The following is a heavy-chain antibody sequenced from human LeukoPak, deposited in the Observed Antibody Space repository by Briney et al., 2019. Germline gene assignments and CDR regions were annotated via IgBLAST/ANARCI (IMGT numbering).Heavy chain of an antibody. CDR1: GFTFSSYS. CDR3: ARDRRCSGGSCYDY. D-gene: IGHD2-15*01. V-gene: IGHV3-21*01. Sequence: GGSLRLSCAASGFTFSSYSMNWVRQAPGKGLEWVSSISSSSSYIYYADSVRGRFTISRDNAKNSLYLQMNSLRAEDTAVYYCARDRRCSGGSCYDYWGQGTLVTVSS. J-gene: IGHJ4*02. CDR2: ISSSSSYI.